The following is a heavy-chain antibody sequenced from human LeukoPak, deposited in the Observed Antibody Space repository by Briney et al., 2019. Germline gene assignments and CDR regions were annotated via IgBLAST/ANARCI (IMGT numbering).Heavy chain of an antibody. V-gene: IGHV3-30*03. Sequence: GGSLRLSCAASGFTFSDYYMSWIRQAPGKGLEWVAVISYDGSNKYYADSVKGRFTISRDNFKNTLYLQMNSLRAEDTAVYYCVYSLDYFGYWGQGTLVTVSS. CDR1: GFTFSDYY. CDR3: VYSLDYFGY. D-gene: IGHD2-15*01. CDR2: ISYDGSNK. J-gene: IGHJ4*02.